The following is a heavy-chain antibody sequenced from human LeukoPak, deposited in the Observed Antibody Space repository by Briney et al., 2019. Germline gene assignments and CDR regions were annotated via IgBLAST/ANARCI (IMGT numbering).Heavy chain of an antibody. CDR2: ISAYNGNT. D-gene: IGHD6-19*01. V-gene: IGHV1-18*01. J-gene: IGHJ5*02. Sequence: GASVKVSCKASGYTFTSYGISWVRQAPGQGLECMGWISAYNGNTNYAQKLQGRVTMTTDTSTSTAYMELRSLRSDDTAVYYCARAPAIAVAGVWFDPWGQGTLVTVSS. CDR3: ARAPAIAVAGVWFDP. CDR1: GYTFTSYG.